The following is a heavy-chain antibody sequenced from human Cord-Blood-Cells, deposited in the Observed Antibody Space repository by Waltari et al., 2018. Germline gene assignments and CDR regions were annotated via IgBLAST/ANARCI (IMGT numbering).Heavy chain of an antibody. CDR2: INPNSGGT. CDR3: ARAITGYCSSTSCYGPDYYYGMDV. J-gene: IGHJ6*02. CDR1: GYTFTGYY. D-gene: IGHD2-2*01. V-gene: IGHV1-2*04. Sequence: QVQLVQSGAEVKKPGASVKVSCKASGYTFTGYYMHWVRQAPGHGLEWMGWINPNSGGTNYAQKFQGWVTMTRDTSISTAYMELSRLRSDDTAVYYCARAITGYCSSTSCYGPDYYYGMDVWGQGTTVTVSS.